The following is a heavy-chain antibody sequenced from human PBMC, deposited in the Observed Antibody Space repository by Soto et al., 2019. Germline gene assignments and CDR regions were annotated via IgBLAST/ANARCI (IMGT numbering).Heavy chain of an antibody. CDR2: ISGSGSST. Sequence: EVQLLQSGGGLVHPGGSLRLSCAASGFTFSRYTMSWVRQAPGKGLEWISGISGSGSSTYDADSVKGRFTISTDKSRSTLYLEMSTLRAEDTAVYYCAKGGSGYSYYFDCWGQRTLVTVSS. CDR3: AKGGSGYSYYFDC. D-gene: IGHD3-22*01. J-gene: IGHJ4*02. V-gene: IGHV3-23*01. CDR1: GFTFSRYT.